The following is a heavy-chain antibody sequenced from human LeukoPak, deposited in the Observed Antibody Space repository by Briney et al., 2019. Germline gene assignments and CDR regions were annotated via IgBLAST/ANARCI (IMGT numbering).Heavy chain of an antibody. CDR2: IYYSGTT. V-gene: IGHV4-39*01. CDR3: ARLRFDFWSGYTHPYFDY. D-gene: IGHD3-3*01. J-gene: IGHJ4*02. CDR1: GGSISSSSYS. Sequence: SETLSLTCTVSGGSISSSSYSWGWIRQPPGKGLEWIGSIYYSGTTYYNPSLKSRVTISVDTSKIQFSLKLSSVAATDTAVYFCARLRFDFWSGYTHPYFDYWGQGTLVTVSS.